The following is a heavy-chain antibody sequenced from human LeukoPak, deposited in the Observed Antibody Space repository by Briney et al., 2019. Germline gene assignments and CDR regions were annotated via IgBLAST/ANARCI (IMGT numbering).Heavy chain of an antibody. CDR3: TRSWIQLWTPDFDH. Sequence: ASVKVSCKASGYTFSGHYPHWVRQAPGQGLEWMGRINPNSGGTKYAQEFQNRVTMTSDTSVSTAYMELNGLRSDDTAIYYCTRSWIQLWTPDFDHWGQGTLVTVSS. V-gene: IGHV1-2*06. CDR2: INPNSGGT. D-gene: IGHD5-18*01. J-gene: IGHJ4*02. CDR1: GYTFSGHY.